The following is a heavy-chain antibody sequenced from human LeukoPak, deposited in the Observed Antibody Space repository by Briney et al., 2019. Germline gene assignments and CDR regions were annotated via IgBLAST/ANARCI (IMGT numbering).Heavy chain of an antibody. Sequence: PGGSLRLSCAASGFTFNTYAIYWVRQAPGKGLEWVSGICGNGGCTYYADSVKGRFTISRDNSKNTVYLQMNSLTADDTAIYYCAKTTVGYSSGRYPGWPADCWGQGTLVTVSS. CDR3: AKTTVGYSSGRYPGWPADC. V-gene: IGHV3-23*01. CDR1: GFTFNTYA. D-gene: IGHD6-19*01. CDR2: ICGNGGCT. J-gene: IGHJ4*02.